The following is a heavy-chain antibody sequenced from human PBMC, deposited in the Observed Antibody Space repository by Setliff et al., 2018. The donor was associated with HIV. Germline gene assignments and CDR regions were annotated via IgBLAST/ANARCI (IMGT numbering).Heavy chain of an antibody. CDR3: ARLSKYYDFWTPNY. Sequence: LSLTCAVYGVSFSGYYWSWIRQPPGKGLEWIGEINHSGSTNYNMSLWSRVTISLDASRNQFSLELISVTAPDTAIYYCARLSKYYDFWTPNYWGQGTLVTVSS. D-gene: IGHD3-3*01. J-gene: IGHJ4*02. V-gene: IGHV4-34*01. CDR1: GVSFSGYY. CDR2: INHSGST.